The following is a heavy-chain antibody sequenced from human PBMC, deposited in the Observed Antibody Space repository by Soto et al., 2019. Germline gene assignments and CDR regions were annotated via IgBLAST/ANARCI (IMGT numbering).Heavy chain of an antibody. Sequence: GGSLRLSCAASGFTFSNAWMSWVRQAPGKGLEWVGRIKSKTDGGTTDYAAPVKGRFTISRDDSKNTLYLQMNSLKTEDTAVYYCTTDLWGYCPNGVCFTSDYWGQGTLVTVSS. CDR2: IKSKTDGGTT. V-gene: IGHV3-15*01. J-gene: IGHJ4*02. CDR1: GFTFSNAW. CDR3: TTDLWGYCPNGVCFTSDY. D-gene: IGHD2-8*01.